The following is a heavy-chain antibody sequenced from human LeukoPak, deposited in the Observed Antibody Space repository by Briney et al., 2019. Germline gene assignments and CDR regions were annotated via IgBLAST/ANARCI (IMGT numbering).Heavy chain of an antibody. D-gene: IGHD3-10*01. CDR2: INPSGGST. CDR3: ARQPHTTRGVISTYYYYYGMDV. V-gene: IGHV1-46*01. Sequence: GASVKVSCKASGYTFTSYYMHWVRQAPGQGLEWMGIINPSGGSTSYAQKFQGRVTMTRDTSTSTVYMELSSLRSEDTAVYYCARQPHTTRGVISTYYYYYGMDVWGQGTTVTVSS. CDR1: GYTFTSYY. J-gene: IGHJ6*02.